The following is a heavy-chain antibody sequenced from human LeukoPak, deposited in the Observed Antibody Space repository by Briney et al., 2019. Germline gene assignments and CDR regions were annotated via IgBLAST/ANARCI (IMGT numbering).Heavy chain of an antibody. Sequence: GRSLRLSCAVSGLTFSHYGMHWVRQAPGKGLEWVTFISNDGNKKYYAESVKGRCTISRDNSKNALYLQMDSLRSEDTAVYYCARDQGSSWYPAYYYYGMDVWGQGTTVTVS. J-gene: IGHJ6*02. V-gene: IGHV3-30*03. CDR2: ISNDGNKK. CDR3: ARDQGSSWYPAYYYYGMDV. D-gene: IGHD6-13*01. CDR1: GLTFSHYG.